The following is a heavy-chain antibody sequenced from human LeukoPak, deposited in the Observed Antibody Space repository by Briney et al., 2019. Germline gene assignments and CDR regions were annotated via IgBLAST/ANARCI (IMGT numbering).Heavy chain of an antibody. V-gene: IGHV3-7*01. J-gene: IGHJ4*02. CDR2: IDQDESDE. CDR3: AKDRSFSSNVDY. CDR1: GFSFSNAW. Sequence: PGGSLRLSCAASGFSFSNAWMSWVRQAPGKGLEWVANIDQDESDENYVDSVKGRFTISRDDAKNLLYLQMNSLRAEDTAVYYCAKDRSFSSNVDYWGQGTLVTVSS. D-gene: IGHD6-13*01.